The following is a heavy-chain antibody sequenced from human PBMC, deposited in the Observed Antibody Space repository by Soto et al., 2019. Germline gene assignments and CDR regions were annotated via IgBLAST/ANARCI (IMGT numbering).Heavy chain of an antibody. CDR1: GFTFSSYA. J-gene: IGHJ6*02. CDR2: ISYDGSNK. CDR3: ARDRESSSWSHHYYYYGMDV. Sequence: QVQLVESGGGVVQPGRSLRLSCAASGFTFSSYAMHWVRQAPGKGLEWVAVISYDGSNKYYADSVKGRFTISRDNSKNTLYLQMNSLRAEDTAVYYCARDRESSSWSHHYYYYGMDVWGQGTTVTVSS. D-gene: IGHD6-13*01. V-gene: IGHV3-30-3*01.